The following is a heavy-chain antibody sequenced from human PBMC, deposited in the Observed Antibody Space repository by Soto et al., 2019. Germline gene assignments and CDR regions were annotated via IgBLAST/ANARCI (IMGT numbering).Heavy chain of an antibody. J-gene: IGHJ4*02. Sequence: SETLSLTCTVSGGSFTSTNYFWGWIRQPPGKGLEWIGYMYYNGNTFYSPSLKSRVTISVDTSKSQFSLDLSSVTAADTAVYYCARGDRQRPRGYSYGGDFDYWGQGTLVTVSS. CDR1: GGSFTSTNYF. D-gene: IGHD5-18*01. CDR3: ARGDRQRPRGYSYGGDFDY. V-gene: IGHV4-39*01. CDR2: MYYNGNT.